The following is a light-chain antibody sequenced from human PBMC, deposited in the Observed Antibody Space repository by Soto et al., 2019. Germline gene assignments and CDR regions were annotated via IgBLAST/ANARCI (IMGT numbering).Light chain of an antibody. CDR2: GAS. J-gene: IGKJ1*01. CDR1: QTVSRS. CDR3: QHYGSSGT. V-gene: IGKV3-20*01. Sequence: ETVLDQSTATLCVSPGERATLSCRSSQTVSRSLAWYQQRPGQAPRLLIYGASTRATGIPARFSGSGSGTDFYLCISRLEPEDFVRYYCQHYGSSGTFGQGTKVDIK.